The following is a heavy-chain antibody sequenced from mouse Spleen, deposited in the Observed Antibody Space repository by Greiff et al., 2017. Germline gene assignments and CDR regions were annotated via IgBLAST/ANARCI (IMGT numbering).Heavy chain of an antibody. V-gene: IGHV5-17*01. CDR2: ISSGSSTI. Sequence: EVMLVESGGGLVKPGGSLKLSCAASGFTFSDYGMHWVRQAPEKGLEWVAYISSGSSTIYYADTVKGRFTISRDNAKNTLFLQMTSLRSEDTAMYYCARSTVESPLEFDYWGQGTTLTVSS. J-gene: IGHJ2*01. CDR3: ARSTVESPLEFDY. CDR1: GFTFSDYG. D-gene: IGHD1-1*01.